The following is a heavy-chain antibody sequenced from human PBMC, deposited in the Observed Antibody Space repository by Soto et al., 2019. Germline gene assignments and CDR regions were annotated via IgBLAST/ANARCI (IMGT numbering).Heavy chain of an antibody. V-gene: IGHV3-7*04. CDR3: ARDSPLVVVTAAICNV. Sequence: DSVKGRFTISRDNAKNSLYLQMNSLRAEDTAVYYCARDSPLVVVTAAICNVWGKGTTVTVSS. J-gene: IGHJ6*04. D-gene: IGHD2-2*01.